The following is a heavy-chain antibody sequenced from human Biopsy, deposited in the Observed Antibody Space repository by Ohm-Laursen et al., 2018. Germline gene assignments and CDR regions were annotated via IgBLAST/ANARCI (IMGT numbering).Heavy chain of an antibody. CDR1: GGTFSRYG. V-gene: IGHV1-69*06. CDR3: ATKLTGYFHH. J-gene: IGHJ1*01. Sequence: GSSVKVSCKAPGGTFSRYGINWVRQAPGQGPEWLGGNIPILGTGNYAQKFQGRVTVAADTSTSTATMELRSLRSDDTAVYYCATKLTGYFHHWGQGTLVTVSS. CDR2: NIPILGTG. D-gene: IGHD3-9*01.